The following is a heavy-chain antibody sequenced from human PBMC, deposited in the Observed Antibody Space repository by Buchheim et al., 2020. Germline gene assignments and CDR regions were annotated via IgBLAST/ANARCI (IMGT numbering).Heavy chain of an antibody. J-gene: IGHJ6*02. Sequence: EERLVESGGGLGQPGGSLRLSCAASGFTFSSDWMHWVRQAPGKGLVWVSRINPDGSDTTYADSVKCRFTISRDNGRNTLYLQMNSLRGEDTAIYYCTRSANFFRGMDVWGQGTT. CDR2: INPDGSDT. D-gene: IGHD2-15*01. V-gene: IGHV3-74*01. CDR3: TRSANFFRGMDV. CDR1: GFTFSSDW.